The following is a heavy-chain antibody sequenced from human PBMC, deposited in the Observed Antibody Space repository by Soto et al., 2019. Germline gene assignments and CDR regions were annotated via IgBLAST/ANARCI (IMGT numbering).Heavy chain of an antibody. V-gene: IGHV2-5*02. CDR2: IYWDDDT. J-gene: IGHJ5*02. CDR1: VFSLSSDGVG. Sequence: QITLKESGPTVVKPTQTLTLTCIFAVFSLSSDGVGVGGIRQPPRKAPEWLALIYWDDDTRYSPSLKSRLTITKDTAKNQDVLTMTNMDPVDTATDYCAHSSLNYTKWFDHWGQGTLVTVSS. D-gene: IGHD1-7*01. CDR3: AHSSLNYTKWFDH.